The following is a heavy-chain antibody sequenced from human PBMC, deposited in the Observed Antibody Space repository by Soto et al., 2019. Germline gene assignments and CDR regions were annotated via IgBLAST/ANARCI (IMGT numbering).Heavy chain of an antibody. Sequence: QVQLVQSGAEVKKPGSSVKVSCKTSGGTFRTSAISWVRQAPGQGLEWMGGIMPVFPTPDYAQKFQGRVTITANESTGTAYMELSSLRSEDTVVYYGARDKDRQQLGGNYYYIMDVWGQGTTVTVSS. CDR2: IMPVFPTP. D-gene: IGHD3-3*02. CDR1: GGTFRTSA. V-gene: IGHV1-69*12. J-gene: IGHJ6*01. CDR3: ARDKDRQQLGGNYYYIMDV.